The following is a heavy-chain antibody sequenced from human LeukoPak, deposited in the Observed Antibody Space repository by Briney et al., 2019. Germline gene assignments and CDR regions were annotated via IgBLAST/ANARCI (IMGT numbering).Heavy chain of an antibody. CDR1: GYTFTGYY. D-gene: IGHD3-3*01. J-gene: IGHJ4*02. Sequence: ASVTVSCKASGYTFTGYYMHWVRQAPGQGRGWMGWINPNSGGADYAQKFQGRVTRIRETSISSDNMELLRLRSDDTAVSSCESGGITIFGVVIPNPHYWGQGPLVTVSS. CDR3: ESGGITIFGVVIPNPHY. V-gene: IGHV1-2*02. CDR2: INPNSGGA.